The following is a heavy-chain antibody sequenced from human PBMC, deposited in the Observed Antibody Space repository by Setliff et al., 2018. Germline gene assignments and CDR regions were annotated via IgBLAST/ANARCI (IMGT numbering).Heavy chain of an antibody. CDR1: GGSISSSSYY. V-gene: IGHV4-39*01. CDR3: ALNPSWFGELFAWFDP. J-gene: IGHJ5*02. D-gene: IGHD3-10*01. CDR2: IYYSGST. Sequence: PSETLSLTCTVSGGSISSSSYYWGWIRQPPGKGLEWNGSIYYSGSTYYNPSLKSRVTISVDTSKNQFSLKLSSVTAADTAVYYCALNPSWFGELFAWFDPWGQGTLVTVSS.